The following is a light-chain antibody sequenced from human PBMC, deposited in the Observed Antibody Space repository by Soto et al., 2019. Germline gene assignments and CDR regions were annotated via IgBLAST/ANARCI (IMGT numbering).Light chain of an antibody. Sequence: EIVMTQSPATLSVSPGERDTLSCRASQSVSSNLAWYQQKPGQAPRLLIYGASTRATGIPARFSGSGSGTEFTLTISSLQSEDFAVYYCQQYNNWPPSWTFGQGTKV. V-gene: IGKV3-15*01. J-gene: IGKJ1*01. CDR1: QSVSSN. CDR3: QQYNNWPPSWT. CDR2: GAS.